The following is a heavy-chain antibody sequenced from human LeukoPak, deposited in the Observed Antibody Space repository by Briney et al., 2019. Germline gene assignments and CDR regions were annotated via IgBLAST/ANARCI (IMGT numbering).Heavy chain of an antibody. J-gene: IGHJ5*01. CDR1: GGSISSYY. CDR2: MYYSGST. Sequence: PSETLSLTCTVSGGSISSYYWSWIRQPSGKGLEWIGYMYYSGSTSYNPSLKSRVTISVDMSKNQFSLKLKSVTAADTAVYYCAREYAAVGEPSNWFDSWGQGILVTVSS. CDR3: AREYAAVGEPSNWFDS. D-gene: IGHD3-10*01. V-gene: IGHV4-59*01.